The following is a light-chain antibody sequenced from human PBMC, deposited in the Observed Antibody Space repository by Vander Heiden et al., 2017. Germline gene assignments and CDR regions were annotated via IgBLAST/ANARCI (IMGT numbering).Light chain of an antibody. V-gene: IGLV1-44*01. CDR2: TNN. J-gene: IGLJ3*02. Sequence: QSVLTQPPSASGTPGQRVTISCSGSNSNIGSNPVNWYQRLPETAPKLLIYTNNQRPSGVPDRFSGSKSDTSASLAISGLQSEDEADYYCAAWDDSLNGWVFGGGTKLSVL. CDR1: NSNIGSNP. CDR3: AAWDDSLNGWV.